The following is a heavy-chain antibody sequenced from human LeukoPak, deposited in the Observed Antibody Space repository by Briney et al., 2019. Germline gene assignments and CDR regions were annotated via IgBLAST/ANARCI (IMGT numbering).Heavy chain of an antibody. CDR3: ARAYGSGTGDAFDI. D-gene: IGHD3-10*01. J-gene: IGHJ3*02. Sequence: GSSVKVSCKASGGTFSSYAISWVRQAPGQGLEWTGGIIPIFGTANYAQKFHGRVTITTDESTSTAYMELSSLRSEDTAVYYCARAYGSGTGDAFDIWGQGTMVTVSS. CDR2: IIPIFGTA. CDR1: GGTFSSYA. V-gene: IGHV1-69*05.